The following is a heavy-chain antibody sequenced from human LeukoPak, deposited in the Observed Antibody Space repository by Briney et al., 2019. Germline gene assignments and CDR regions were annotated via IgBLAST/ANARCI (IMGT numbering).Heavy chain of an antibody. Sequence: ASVKVSCKASGYTFTSYAMHWVRQAPGQRLEWMGWINAGNGNTKYSQKFQGRVTITRDTSGSTAYMELSSLRSEDTAVYYCATVKAGATSVFDYWGQGTLVTVSS. J-gene: IGHJ4*02. CDR3: ATVKAGATSVFDY. D-gene: IGHD1-26*01. CDR1: GYTFTSYA. V-gene: IGHV1-3*01. CDR2: INAGNGNT.